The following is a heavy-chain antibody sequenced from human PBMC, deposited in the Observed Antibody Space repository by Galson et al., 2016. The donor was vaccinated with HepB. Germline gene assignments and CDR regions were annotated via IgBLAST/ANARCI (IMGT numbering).Heavy chain of an antibody. V-gene: IGHV4-59*08. D-gene: IGHD6-13*01. J-gene: IGHJ3*02. CDR2: VYYSGTN. CDR3: ARRGDFEVAPTAAPTLDI. CDR1: GDSVNYFY. Sequence: SETLSLTCSVSGDSVNYFYWSWIRQSPGKGLEWIGYVYYSGTNFYNPSLTSRVTISIDTSRNQFSLKLSSVTAADTAVYYCARRGDFEVAPTAAPTLDIWGQGTMVTVSS.